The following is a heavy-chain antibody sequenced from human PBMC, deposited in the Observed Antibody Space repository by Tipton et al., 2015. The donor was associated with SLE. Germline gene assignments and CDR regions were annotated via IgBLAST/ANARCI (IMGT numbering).Heavy chain of an antibody. CDR1: GGSFSGYY. J-gene: IGHJ6*02. Sequence: TLSLTCAVYGGSFSGYYWSWIRQSPGKGLEWIGEINQSGSTNYNPSLKSRVTISVDTSKNQFSLKLFSVAAADTAVYYCARPRARHSGWGMDVWGQGTTVTVSS. V-gene: IGHV4-34*01. CDR3: ARPRARHSGWGMDV. D-gene: IGHD6-25*01. CDR2: INQSGST.